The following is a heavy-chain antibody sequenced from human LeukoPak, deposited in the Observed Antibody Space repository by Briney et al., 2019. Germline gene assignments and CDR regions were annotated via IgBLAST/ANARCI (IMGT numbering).Heavy chain of an antibody. D-gene: IGHD3-10*01. CDR3: ARDRPRSLWEILKTYPSFDY. CDR2: ISAYNGNT. Sequence: GASVKVSCKASGYTFSSYDINWVRQAPGQGLEWMGWISAYNGNTNYAQKLQGRVTMTTDTSTSTAYMELRSLRSDDTAVYYCARDRPRSLWEILKTYPSFDYWGQGTLVTVSS. V-gene: IGHV1-18*01. J-gene: IGHJ4*02. CDR1: GYTFSSYD.